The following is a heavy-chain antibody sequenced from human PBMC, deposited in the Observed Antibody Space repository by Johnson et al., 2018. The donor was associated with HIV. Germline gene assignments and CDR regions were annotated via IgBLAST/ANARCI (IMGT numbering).Heavy chain of an antibody. V-gene: IGHV3-49*04. D-gene: IGHD2-21*02. CDR3: TGGRDLRAFDI. Sequence: VQLVESGGGLVQPGGSLRLSCVVSGISFSDHYMDWVRQAPGKGLEWVSFIRSKAYGGTTEYAASLRGRSTISRDDSKSIAYLQIDSLKADDTAVYYCTGGRDLRAFDIWGQGTMVTVSS. CDR1: GISFSDHY. CDR2: IRSKAYGGTT. J-gene: IGHJ3*02.